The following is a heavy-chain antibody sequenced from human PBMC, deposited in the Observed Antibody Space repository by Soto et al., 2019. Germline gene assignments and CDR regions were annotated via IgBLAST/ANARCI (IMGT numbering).Heavy chain of an antibody. CDR1: GFTFSDYY. D-gene: IGHD3-3*01. J-gene: IGHJ4*02. V-gene: IGHV3-11*01. Sequence: QVQLVESGGGLVKPGGSLRLSCAASGFTFSDYYMSWIRQAPGKGLEWVSYISSSGSTIYYADSVKGRFTISRDNAKNALYLQMNTLRAEDTAVYYCARVERGITIFGVVIPPFDYWGQGTLVTVSS. CDR2: ISSSGSTI. CDR3: ARVERGITIFGVVIPPFDY.